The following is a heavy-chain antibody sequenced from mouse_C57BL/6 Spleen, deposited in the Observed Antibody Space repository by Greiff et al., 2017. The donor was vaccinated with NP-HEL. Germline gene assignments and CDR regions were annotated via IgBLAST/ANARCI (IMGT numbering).Heavy chain of an antibody. V-gene: IGHV2-3*01. J-gene: IGHJ1*03. CDR2: IWGDGST. CDR1: GFSLTSYG. CDR3: AKRGDYYGSINWYFDV. D-gene: IGHD1-1*01. Sequence: QVQLKESGPGLVAPSQSLSITCTVSGFSLTSYGVSWVRQPPGKGLEWLGVIWGDGSTNYHSDIISRLSISNDNSKSQVFLKLNRMQTDETATYYCAKRGDYYGSINWYFDVWGTGTTVTVSS.